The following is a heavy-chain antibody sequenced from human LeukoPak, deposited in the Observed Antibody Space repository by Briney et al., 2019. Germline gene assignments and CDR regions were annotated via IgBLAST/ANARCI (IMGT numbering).Heavy chain of an antibody. Sequence: ASVKVSCKVSGYTLTELSMHWVRQAPGKGLEWMGGIIPIFGTANYAQKFQGRVTITADESTSTAYMELSSLRSEDTAVYYCASYYYDSSGYTPYYFDYWGQGTLVTVSS. V-gene: IGHV1-69*13. CDR2: IIPIFGTA. J-gene: IGHJ4*02. CDR3: ASYYYDSSGYTPYYFDY. CDR1: GYTLTELS. D-gene: IGHD3-22*01.